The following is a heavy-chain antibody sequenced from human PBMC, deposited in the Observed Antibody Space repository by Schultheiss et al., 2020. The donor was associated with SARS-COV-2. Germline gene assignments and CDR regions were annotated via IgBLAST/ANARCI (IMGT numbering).Heavy chain of an antibody. Sequence: GGSLRLSCAASGFTFSNYGMHWVRQAPGKGLEWVAVIWYDGSNKYYADSVKGRFTISRDNSKNTLYLQMNSLRAEDTAVYYCAKGDGYNSEVFDYWGQGTLVTVSS. D-gene: IGHD5-24*01. V-gene: IGHV3-30*02. J-gene: IGHJ4*02. CDR3: AKGDGYNSEVFDY. CDR2: IWYDGSNK. CDR1: GFTFSNYG.